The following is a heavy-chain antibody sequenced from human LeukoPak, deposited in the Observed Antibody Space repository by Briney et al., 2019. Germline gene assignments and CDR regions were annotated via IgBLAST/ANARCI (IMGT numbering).Heavy chain of an antibody. CDR2: INPNSGGT. Sequence: ASVTVSCKASGYTFTGYYMHWVRQAPGQGLERMGWINPNSGGTNYAQKFQGRVTMIRDTSTSTVYMELSSLRSEDTAVYYCASSGHVDTAMEQWGQGTLVTVSS. CDR3: ASSGHVDTAMEQ. J-gene: IGHJ4*02. D-gene: IGHD5-18*01. CDR1: GYTFTGYY. V-gene: IGHV1-2*02.